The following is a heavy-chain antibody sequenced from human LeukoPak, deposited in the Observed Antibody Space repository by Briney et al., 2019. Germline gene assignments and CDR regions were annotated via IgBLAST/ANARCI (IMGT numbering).Heavy chain of an antibody. D-gene: IGHD4-17*01. V-gene: IGHV4-38-2*02. Sequence: PSETLSLTCTVSGYSISSGYYRGWIRQPPGKGLEWIGSIYHSGSTNYNPSLKSRVTISVDKSKNQFSLKLSSVTAADTAVYYCARGDYGDSLDYWGQGTLVTVSS. CDR2: IYHSGST. CDR1: GYSISSGYY. CDR3: ARGDYGDSLDY. J-gene: IGHJ4*02.